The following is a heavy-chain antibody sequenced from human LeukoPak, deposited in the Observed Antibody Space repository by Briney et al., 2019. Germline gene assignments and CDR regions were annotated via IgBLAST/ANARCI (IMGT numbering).Heavy chain of an antibody. CDR1: GFTFTSYS. V-gene: IGHV3-21*01. CDR3: ARDYYGDYNFDY. J-gene: IGHJ4*02. D-gene: IGHD4-17*01. Sequence: GGSLRLSCAASGFTFTSYSLNWVRQAPGKGLEWVSSISSSSNYIYYADSVKGRFTISRDNAKNSLYLQTNSLRAEDTAVYYCARDYYGDYNFDYWGQGTLVTVSS. CDR2: ISSSSNYI.